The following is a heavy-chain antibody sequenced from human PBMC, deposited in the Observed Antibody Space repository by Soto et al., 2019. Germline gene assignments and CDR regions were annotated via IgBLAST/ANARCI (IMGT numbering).Heavy chain of an antibody. V-gene: IGHV1-2*02. Sequence: QVQLVQSGAEVKKPGASVKVSCKASGYTFTGYYMHWVRQAPGQGLEWMGWINPNSGGTNYAQKFQGRVTMTRDTSISTAYMELSRQRSDDTAVYYCARNSIADTAMVTSPYYYYGMDVWGQGTTVTVSS. CDR3: ARNSIADTAMVTSPYYYYGMDV. CDR1: GYTFTGYY. D-gene: IGHD5-18*01. CDR2: INPNSGGT. J-gene: IGHJ6*02.